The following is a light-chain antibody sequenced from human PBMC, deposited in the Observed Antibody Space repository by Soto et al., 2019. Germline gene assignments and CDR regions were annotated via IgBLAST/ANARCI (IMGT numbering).Light chain of an antibody. V-gene: IGKV1-33*01. CDR2: DAS. Sequence: DIQMTQSPSSLSASVGDRVTITCQASQDISNYLNWYQQKPGKAPKLLIYDASNLETGVPSRFSGSGSWTDFTFTISSLQPEDIATYYCQQYDNLPSITFGQGTRLDFK. J-gene: IGKJ5*01. CDR3: QQYDNLPSIT. CDR1: QDISNY.